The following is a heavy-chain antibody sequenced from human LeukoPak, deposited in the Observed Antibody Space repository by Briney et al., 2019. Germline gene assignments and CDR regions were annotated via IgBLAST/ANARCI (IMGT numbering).Heavy chain of an antibody. CDR1: GYTFTSYY. V-gene: IGHV1-46*01. CDR2: INPSGGST. D-gene: IGHD3-3*01. CDR3: ARGPPRSYYDFWSGYYHYYMDV. J-gene: IGHJ6*03. Sequence: ASVKVSCKASGYTFTSYYMHWVRQAPGQGLEWMGMINPSGGSTSYAQKFQGRVTMTRDTSTSTVYMELSSLRSEDTAVYYCARGPPRSYYDFWSGYYHYYMDVWGKGTTVTVSS.